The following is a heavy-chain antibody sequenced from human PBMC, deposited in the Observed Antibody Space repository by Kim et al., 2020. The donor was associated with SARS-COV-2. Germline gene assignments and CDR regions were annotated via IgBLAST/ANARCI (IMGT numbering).Heavy chain of an antibody. CDR2: ISWNSGSI. Sequence: GGSLRLSCAASGFTFGDYAMHWVRQAPGKGLEWVSGISWNSGSIDYADSVKGRFTISRDNAKYFLYLQMNSLSGEDTALYYCAKERNYYGSGSDYWGLGTLVTVSS. V-gene: IGHV3-9*01. CDR1: GFTFGDYA. CDR3: AKERNYYGSGSDY. J-gene: IGHJ4*02. D-gene: IGHD3-10*01.